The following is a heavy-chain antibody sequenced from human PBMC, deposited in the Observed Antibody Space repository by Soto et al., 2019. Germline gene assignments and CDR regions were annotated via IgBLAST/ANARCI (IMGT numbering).Heavy chain of an antibody. CDR3: AREVGYGDFSAALLD. CDR2: IITLFGTS. Sequence: VQLMQSGAEVKKPGSSVKVSCKASGGTFSSHSINWVRQAPGQGLEWMGGIITLFGTSNYAQNFQGRVTITADQSTSTAYMKLNSLTSDDTAVYYCAREVGYGDFSAALLDWGQGTLVTVSS. CDR1: GGTFSSHS. J-gene: IGHJ4*02. D-gene: IGHD2-21*02. V-gene: IGHV1-69*01.